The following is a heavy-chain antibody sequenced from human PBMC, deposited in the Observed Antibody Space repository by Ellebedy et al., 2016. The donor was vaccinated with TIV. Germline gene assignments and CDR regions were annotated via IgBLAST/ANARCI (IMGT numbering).Heavy chain of an antibody. CDR3: ARGSYSYGMDV. CDR1: GGSIGYFY. V-gene: IGHV4-59*01. J-gene: IGHJ6*02. Sequence: SETLSLTXTVSGGSIGYFYWSWIREPPGKGLEWIGFVQNSGTTYYSPSLQSRVTISIDMSKNLFSLKLTSVSAADTAMYYCARGSYSYGMDVWGQGTTVTVSS. CDR2: VQNSGTT.